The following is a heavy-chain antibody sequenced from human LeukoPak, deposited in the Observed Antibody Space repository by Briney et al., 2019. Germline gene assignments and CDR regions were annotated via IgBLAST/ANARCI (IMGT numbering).Heavy chain of an antibody. CDR2: IYSGGRT. CDR3: VRGWQQLGS. CDR1: GFTVSSNY. J-gene: IGHJ5*02. V-gene: IGHV3-53*01. Sequence: SGGSLRLSCAASGFTVSSNYMSWVRQAPGKGLEWVSIIYSGGRTYYADSVKGRFTISRDNSKNTLYLQMNSLTAEDTAVYYCVRGWQQLGSWGRGTLVTVSS. D-gene: IGHD1-1*01.